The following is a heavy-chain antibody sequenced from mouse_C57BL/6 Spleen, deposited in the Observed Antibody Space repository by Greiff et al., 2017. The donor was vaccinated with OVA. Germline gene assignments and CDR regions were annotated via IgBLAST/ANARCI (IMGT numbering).Heavy chain of an antibody. V-gene: IGHV1-52*01. D-gene: IGHD3-2*02. Sequence: QVQLQQPGAELVRPGSSVKLSCKASGYTFTSYWMHWVKQRPIQGLEWIGNIDPSDSETHYNQKFKDKATLTVDKSSSTAYMQLSSLTSEDSAVYYCAREGDLEQLRLPYFDYWGQGTTLTVSS. J-gene: IGHJ2*01. CDR3: AREGDLEQLRLPYFDY. CDR2: IDPSDSET. CDR1: GYTFTSYW.